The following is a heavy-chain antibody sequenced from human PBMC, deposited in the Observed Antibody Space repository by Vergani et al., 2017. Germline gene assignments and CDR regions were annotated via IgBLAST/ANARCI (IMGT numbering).Heavy chain of an antibody. CDR1: GFTFSSYS. CDR2: ISSSSSYI. V-gene: IGHV3-21*01. Sequence: EVQLVESGGGLVKPGGSLRLSCAASGFTFSSYSMNWVRQAPGKGLEWVSSISSSSSYIYYADSVKGRFTISRDNAKNSLYLQMNSLRAEDTAVYYCARDPAPPCGGGCYSYFDYWGQGTLVTVSS. J-gene: IGHJ4*02. D-gene: IGHD2-21*02. CDR3: ARDPAPPCGGGCYSYFDY.